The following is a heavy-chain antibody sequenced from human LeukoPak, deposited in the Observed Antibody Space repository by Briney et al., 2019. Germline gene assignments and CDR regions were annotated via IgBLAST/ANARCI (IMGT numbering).Heavy chain of an antibody. J-gene: IGHJ4*02. CDR1: GYTFTSYG. CDR2: ISAYNGNT. D-gene: IGHD6-13*01. Sequence: ASVKVSCKASGYTFTSYGISWVRQAPGQGLEWMGWISAYNGNTNYAQKLQGRVTMITDTSTSTAYMELRSLRSDDTAVYYCARDGGRRGRSIAAAGTTYYWGQGTLVTVSS. V-gene: IGHV1-18*01. CDR3: ARDGGRRGRSIAAAGTTYY.